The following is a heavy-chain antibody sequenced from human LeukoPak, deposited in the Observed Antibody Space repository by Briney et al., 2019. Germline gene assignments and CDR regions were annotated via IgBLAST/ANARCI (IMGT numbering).Heavy chain of an antibody. Sequence: GGSLRLSCAASGFTFSSYWMSWVRQAPGKGLEWVSAIDGNGVNTYYADSVKGRFTISRDNSKNTLYLQMNSLRAEDTAVYYCAKDGDTTGAYYYDSSGYPYLNNWGQGTLVTVSS. CDR2: IDGNGVNT. CDR3: AKDGDTTGAYYYDSSGYPYLNN. D-gene: IGHD3-22*01. J-gene: IGHJ4*02. CDR1: GFTFSSYW. V-gene: IGHV3-23*01.